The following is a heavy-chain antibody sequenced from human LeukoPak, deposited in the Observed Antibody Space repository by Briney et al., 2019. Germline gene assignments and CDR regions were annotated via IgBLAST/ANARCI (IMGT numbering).Heavy chain of an antibody. J-gene: IGHJ3*02. D-gene: IGHD3-10*01. CDR1: GFTFSDYY. V-gene: IGHV3-11*04. CDR3: ARGSGSYYDAFDI. CDR2: ISSSGSTV. Sequence: GGSLRLSCAASGFTFSDYYMSWIRQAPGKGLEWVSYISSSGSTVYYADSVKGRFTISRDNSKNTLYLQMGSLRPEDMAVYYCARGSGSYYDAFDIWGQGTMVTVSS.